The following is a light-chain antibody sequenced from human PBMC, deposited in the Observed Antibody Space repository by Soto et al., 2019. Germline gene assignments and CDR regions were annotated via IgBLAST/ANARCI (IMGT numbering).Light chain of an antibody. CDR2: DSS. CDR1: QSVDKF. CDR3: QQRKHWPPIT. Sequence: VELTQSPATLSLSPGETATLSCRASQSVDKFLAWYQQRPGQPPRLLIFDSSNRATGVPVRFSGSGSGTVFTLTIGSLEPEDSAVYYCQQRKHWPPITFGQGTRLEIK. V-gene: IGKV3-11*01. J-gene: IGKJ5*01.